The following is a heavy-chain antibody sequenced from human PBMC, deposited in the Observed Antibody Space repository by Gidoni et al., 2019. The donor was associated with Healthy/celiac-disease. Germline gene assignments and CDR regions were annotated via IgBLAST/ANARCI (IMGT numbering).Heavy chain of an antibody. CDR1: AFSFSFSG. CDR2: IWYDGSNK. D-gene: IGHD5-12*01. J-gene: IGHJ6*02. Sequence: QVQLVESGGGVVQPGRSLRLSWSASAFSFSFSGMHWVRQAPGKGLGWVAVIWYDGSNKYYADSVKGRFTISRDNSKNTLYLQMNSLRAEDTAVYYCARPRDGYNYYYYGMDVWGQGTTVTVSS. V-gene: IGHV3-33*01. CDR3: ARPRDGYNYYYYGMDV.